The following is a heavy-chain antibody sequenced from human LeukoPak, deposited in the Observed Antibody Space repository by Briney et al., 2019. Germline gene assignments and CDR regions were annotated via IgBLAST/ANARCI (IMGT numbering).Heavy chain of an antibody. V-gene: IGHV4-34*01. J-gene: IGHJ3*02. Sequence: SSETLSLTCAVYGGSFSGYYWSWIRQPPGKGLEWIGEINHSGSTNYNPSLKSRVTISVDTSKNQFSLKLSSVTAADTAVYYCAREGLRFLEWLPPSDIWGQGTMVTVSS. CDR3: AREGLRFLEWLPPSDI. CDR2: INHSGST. CDR1: GGSFSGYY. D-gene: IGHD3-3*01.